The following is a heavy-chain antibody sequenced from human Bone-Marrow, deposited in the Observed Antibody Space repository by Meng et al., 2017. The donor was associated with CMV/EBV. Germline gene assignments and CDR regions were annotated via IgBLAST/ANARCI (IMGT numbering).Heavy chain of an antibody. J-gene: IGHJ4*01. CDR2: IKYDGRDR. CDR1: VFRFPNFW. Sequence: LSCVTSVFRFPNFWLSWVRLATGNAPESASTIKYDGRDRYSVDSSKCRFTLSSDNAKTSVSLQMNSLRVQDPAFSYFTRDYKGHFDYWGHGTLVTVSS. CDR3: TRDYKGHFDY. V-gene: IGHV3-7*03. D-gene: IGHD5-24*01.